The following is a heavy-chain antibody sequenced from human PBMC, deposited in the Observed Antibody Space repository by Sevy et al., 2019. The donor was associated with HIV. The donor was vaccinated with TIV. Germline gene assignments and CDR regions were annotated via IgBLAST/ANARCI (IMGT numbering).Heavy chain of an antibody. J-gene: IGHJ4*02. CDR3: TRWKAAQSIFDY. Sequence: GSLRLSCTASGFTFGDYCMSWVRQAPGKGLEWVGFLKGDVYGGTVDHAASVRGRFVISRDDSKTIAYLQMNDLKTEDTGIYYCTRWKAAQSIFDYWGQGALVTVSS. D-gene: IGHD6-13*01. V-gene: IGHV3-49*04. CDR1: GFTFGDYC. CDR2: LKGDVYGGTV.